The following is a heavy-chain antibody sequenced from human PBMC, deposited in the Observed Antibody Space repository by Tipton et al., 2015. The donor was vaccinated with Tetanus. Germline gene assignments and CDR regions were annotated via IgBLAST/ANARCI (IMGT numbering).Heavy chain of an antibody. V-gene: IGHV5-51*01. J-gene: IGHJ3*02. D-gene: IGHD3-22*01. Sequence: QLVQSGAEVKKPGESLKISCKGSGYSFTSYWIGWVRQMPGKGLEWMGIIYPGDSDTRYSPAFQGQVTISADKSISTAYLQWSSLRASDSATYYCARRYYDSSGYYYFDAFDIWGQGTMVTVSS. CDR1: GYSFTSYW. CDR3: ARRYYDSSGYYYFDAFDI. CDR2: IYPGDSDT.